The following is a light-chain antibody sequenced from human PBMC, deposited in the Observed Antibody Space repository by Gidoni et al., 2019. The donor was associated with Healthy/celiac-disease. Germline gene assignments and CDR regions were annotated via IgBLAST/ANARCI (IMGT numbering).Light chain of an antibody. V-gene: IGLV2-14*01. CDR1: SSDVGGYNY. Sequence: QSALTQPAPVSGSPGQSSTIPCSGTSSDVGGYNYVSWYQQHPGKAPKLMIYEVSNGPTGVSNRFSGSKSGNTASLTISGLQAEDEADYYCSSYTSRSTRVFGGGTKLTVL. CDR3: SSYTSRSTRV. CDR2: EVS. J-gene: IGLJ3*02.